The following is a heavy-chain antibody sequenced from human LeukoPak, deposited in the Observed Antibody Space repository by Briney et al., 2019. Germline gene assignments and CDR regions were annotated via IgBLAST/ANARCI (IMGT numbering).Heavy chain of an antibody. CDR2: IYYSGSI. V-gene: IGHV4-59*01. Sequence: SETLSLTCTVSGGSISSYYWSWIRQPPGKGLEWIGYIYYSGSINYNPSLKSRVTISVDTSKNQFSLKLSSVTAADTAVYYCAGMYYYDSSGWYYYMDVWGKGTTVTVSS. CDR3: AGMYYYDSSGWYYYMDV. CDR1: GGSISSYY. J-gene: IGHJ6*03. D-gene: IGHD3-22*01.